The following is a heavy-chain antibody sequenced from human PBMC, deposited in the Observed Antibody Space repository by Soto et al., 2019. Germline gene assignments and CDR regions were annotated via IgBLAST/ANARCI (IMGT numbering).Heavy chain of an antibody. CDR2: ISSTSDYI. CDR3: ARHGYNYGGGYFDY. Sequence: PGGSLILSCAASGFTFSSYSMNWVRQAPGKGLEWLSSISSTSDYISYADSVKGRFTISRDNSKNTLYLQMNSLRAEDTAVYYCARHGYNYGGGYFDYWGQGTLVTVSS. CDR1: GFTFSSYS. D-gene: IGHD5-18*01. V-gene: IGHV3-21*01. J-gene: IGHJ4*02.